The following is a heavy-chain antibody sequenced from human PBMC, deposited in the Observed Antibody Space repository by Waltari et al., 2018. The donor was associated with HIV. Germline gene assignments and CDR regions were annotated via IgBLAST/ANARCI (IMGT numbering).Heavy chain of an antibody. V-gene: IGHV4-34*01. CDR3: ARRSNPQYRRGNFYRRHQLVTCLDY. Sequence: QVQLQQWGAGLLKPSETLSLSCAVYGGSFSGYYWNWIRQTPGKGLEWIGEIDHSGNTNYNPSLKRRVTISVDTSKNQFSLKMTSVTAADTAVYYCARRSNPQYRRGNFYRRHQLVTCLDYWGQGTLVTVSS. D-gene: IGHD3-9*01. CDR2: IDHSGNT. J-gene: IGHJ4*02. CDR1: GGSFSGYY.